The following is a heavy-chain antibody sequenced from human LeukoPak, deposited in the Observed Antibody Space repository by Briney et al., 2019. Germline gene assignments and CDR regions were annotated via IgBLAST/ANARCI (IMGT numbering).Heavy chain of an antibody. CDR3: ARGASGSYFSLTPIDY. CDR2: INPNSGGT. J-gene: IGHJ4*02. V-gene: IGHV1-2*02. Sequence: ASVKVSCKASGYTFTGYYMHWVRQAPGQGLEWMGWINPNSGGTNYAQKFQGRVTMTRDTSISTAYMELSRLRSDDTAVYYCARGASGSYFSLTPIDYWGQGTLVTVSS. CDR1: GYTFTGYY. D-gene: IGHD1-26*01.